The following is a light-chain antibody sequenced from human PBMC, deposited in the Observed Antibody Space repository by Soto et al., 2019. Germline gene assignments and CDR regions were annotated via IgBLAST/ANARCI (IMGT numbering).Light chain of an antibody. V-gene: IGLV2-11*01. CDR1: SSDVGGYNY. Sequence: LTQPRSVSGSPGQSVTISCTGTSSDVGGYNYVSWYQQHPGKAPKLMIYDVSKRPSGVPDRFSGSKSGNTASLTISGLQAEDEADYYCCSYAGSYTYVFGTGTKGTVL. CDR3: CSYAGSYTYV. CDR2: DVS. J-gene: IGLJ1*01.